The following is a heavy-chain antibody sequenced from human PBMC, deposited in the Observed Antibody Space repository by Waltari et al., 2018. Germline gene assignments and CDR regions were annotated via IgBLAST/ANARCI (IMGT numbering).Heavy chain of an antibody. Sequence: EVQLLESGGGLVQPGGSLRLSCAASGFTFSSYAMSWVRQATGKGLEWVAAIIGSGGSTYHVYAVKGRFTISRDKTKNTLYLQMNSLRAEDTAVYDCAKDLGAYSSSWFQYYYYYGMDVWGQGTTVTVSS. D-gene: IGHD6-13*01. CDR2: IIGSGGST. CDR1: GFTFSSYA. J-gene: IGHJ6*02. V-gene: IGHV3-23*01. CDR3: AKDLGAYSSSWFQYYYYYGMDV.